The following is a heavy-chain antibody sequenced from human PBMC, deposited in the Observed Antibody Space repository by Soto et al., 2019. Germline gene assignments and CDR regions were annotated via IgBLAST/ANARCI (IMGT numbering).Heavy chain of an antibody. D-gene: IGHD3-22*01. Sequence: ASVKVSCKASGYTFTSYGISWVRQAPGQGLEWMGWISAYNGNTNYAQKLQGRVTMTTDTSTSTAYMELRSLRSDDTAVYYCARVKYYYDSSGYLDYWGQGTLVTVSS. V-gene: IGHV1-18*01. CDR2: ISAYNGNT. CDR3: ARVKYYYDSSGYLDY. J-gene: IGHJ4*02. CDR1: GYTFTSYG.